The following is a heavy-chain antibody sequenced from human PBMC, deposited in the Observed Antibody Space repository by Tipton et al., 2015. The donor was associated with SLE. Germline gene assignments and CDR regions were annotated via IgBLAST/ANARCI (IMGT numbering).Heavy chain of an antibody. J-gene: IGHJ5*02. V-gene: IGHV4-39*07. CDR1: GGSISGRGYS. D-gene: IGHD3-9*01. CDR3: ARAEGGAYNILTGHPASNWFGP. Sequence: TLSPTCTVSGGSISGRGYSWGWIRQPPGKGLEWIGSVSYDGSTYYAPSLKSRLTISVDTSRSHFSLRLNSVTAADTAIYYCARAEGGAYNILTGHPASNWFGPWGRGALVTVSS. CDR2: VSYDGST.